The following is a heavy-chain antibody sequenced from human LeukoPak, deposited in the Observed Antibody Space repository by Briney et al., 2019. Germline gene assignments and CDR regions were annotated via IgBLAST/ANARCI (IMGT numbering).Heavy chain of an antibody. V-gene: IGHV3-53*01. J-gene: IGHJ4*02. Sequence: PGGSLRLSCTASGFTVSSNYMSWVRQAPGKGLEWVSVIYSGGSTYYADSVKGRFTISRDKSKNTLYLQMNSLSAEDTAVYYCAKYKLGIDYWGQGTLVTVSS. CDR1: GFTVSSNY. D-gene: IGHD7-27*01. CDR2: IYSGGST. CDR3: AKYKLGIDY.